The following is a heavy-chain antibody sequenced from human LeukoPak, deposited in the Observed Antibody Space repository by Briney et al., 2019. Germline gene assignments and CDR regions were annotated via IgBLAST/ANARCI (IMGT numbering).Heavy chain of an antibody. CDR3: AKVYRVRGVIIKANDAFDI. V-gene: IGHV3-23*01. CDR1: GFTFSSYA. J-gene: IGHJ3*02. CDR2: ISGSGGST. Sequence: GGSLRLSCAASGFTFSSYARSWVRQAPGKGLEWVSAISGSGGSTYYADSVKGRFTISRDNSKNTLYLQMNSLRAEDTAVYYCAKVYRVRGVIIKANDAFDIWGQGTMVTVSS. D-gene: IGHD3-10*01.